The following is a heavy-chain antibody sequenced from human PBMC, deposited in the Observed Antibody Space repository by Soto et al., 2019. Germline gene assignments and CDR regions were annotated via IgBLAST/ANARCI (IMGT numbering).Heavy chain of an antibody. J-gene: IGHJ5*01. D-gene: IGHD1-26*01. CDR2: IGGSNTDR. Sequence: DVQLLQSGGGLVQPGGSLTLSCAASRFIFSDYAMNWVRQAPGKGLEWVSSIGGSNTDRYYADSVKGRFIISRDNSKNTMYLQKNSLRDDDTAVYYCAKDAVSYNGKWDWFDSWGQGNLVTVSS. CDR1: RFIFSDYA. CDR3: AKDAVSYNGKWDWFDS. V-gene: IGHV3-23*01.